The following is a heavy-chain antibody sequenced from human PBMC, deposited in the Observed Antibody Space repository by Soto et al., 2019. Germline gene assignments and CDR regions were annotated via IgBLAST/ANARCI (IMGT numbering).Heavy chain of an antibody. Sequence: ASVKVSCKASGYTFTSYYMHWVRQAPGQGLEWMGIINPSGGSTGYAQKFQGRVTMTRDTSTSTVYMELSSLRSEDTAVYYCAREMVRGVGSDYWGQGTLVTVSS. CDR3: AREMVRGVGSDY. J-gene: IGHJ4*02. V-gene: IGHV1-46*01. CDR2: INPSGGST. CDR1: GYTFTSYY. D-gene: IGHD3-10*01.